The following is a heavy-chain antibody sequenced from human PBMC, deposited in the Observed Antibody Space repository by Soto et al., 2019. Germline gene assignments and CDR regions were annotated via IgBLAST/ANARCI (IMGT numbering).Heavy chain of an antibody. Sequence: GGSLRLSCAASGFTFSSYAMSWVRQAPGKGLEWVSAISGSGGSTYYADSMKGRFTVSRDNAKNSVYLEMNSPSAEDTALYYCARESEDLTSNFDYWGQGTLVTVSS. CDR3: ARESEDLTSNFDY. J-gene: IGHJ4*02. CDR1: GFTFSSYA. CDR2: ISGSGGST. V-gene: IGHV3-23*01.